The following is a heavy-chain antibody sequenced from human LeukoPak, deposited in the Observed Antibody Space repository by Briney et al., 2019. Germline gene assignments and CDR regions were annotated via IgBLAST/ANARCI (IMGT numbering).Heavy chain of an antibody. V-gene: IGHV4-34*01. CDR2: INHSGST. Sequence: SETLSLTCAVYGGSFSGYYWSWIRQPPGKGLEWIGEINHSGSTNYNPSLKSRVTISVDTSKNQFSLKLSSVTAADTAVYYCARGQVHCSSTSCYVPRAFDYWGQGTLVTVSS. CDR3: ARGQVHCSSTSCYVPRAFDY. J-gene: IGHJ4*02. CDR1: GGSFSGYY. D-gene: IGHD2-2*01.